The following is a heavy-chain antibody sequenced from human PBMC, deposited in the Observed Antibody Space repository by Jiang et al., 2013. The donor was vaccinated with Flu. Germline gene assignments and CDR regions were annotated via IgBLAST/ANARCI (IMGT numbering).Heavy chain of an antibody. V-gene: IGHV4-34*01. CDR1: GGSFSGYY. Sequence: LLKPSETLSLTCAVYGGSFSGYYWSWIRQPPGKGLEWIGEINHSGSTNYNPSLKSRVTISVDTSKNQFSLKLSSVTAADTAVYYCASLYYYDSSGPRRDYWGQGTLVTVSS. D-gene: IGHD3-22*01. J-gene: IGHJ4*02. CDR2: INHSGST. CDR3: ASLYYYDSSGPRRDY.